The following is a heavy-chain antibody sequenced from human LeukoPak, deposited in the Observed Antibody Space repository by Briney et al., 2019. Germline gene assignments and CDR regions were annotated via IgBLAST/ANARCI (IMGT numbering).Heavy chain of an antibody. CDR3: AATPIAYCSSTSCYAGPYFDY. Sequence: PSETLSLTCTVSGGSISSDSWSWVRPPPGGGVGWVGYIYYSVSTNYNPSPKSRVTISVDTSKNQFSLKLSSVTAAATAVYYCAATPIAYCSSTSCYAGPYFDYWGQGTLVTVSS. D-gene: IGHD2-2*01. CDR1: GGSISSDS. J-gene: IGHJ4*02. V-gene: IGHV4-59*01. CDR2: IYYSVST.